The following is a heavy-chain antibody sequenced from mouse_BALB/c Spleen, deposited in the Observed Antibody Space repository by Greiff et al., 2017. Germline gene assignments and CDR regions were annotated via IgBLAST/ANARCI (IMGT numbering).Heavy chain of an antibody. V-gene: IGHV5-6-4*01. CDR2: ISSGGSYT. CDR3: TREGDYGSSYFDY. Sequence: EVQLVESGGGLVKPGGSLKLSCAASGFTFSSYTMSWVRQTPEKRLEWVATISSGGSYTYYPDSVKGRFTISRDNAKNTLYLQMSSLKSEDTAMYYCTREGDYGSSYFDYWGQGTTLTVSS. J-gene: IGHJ2*01. D-gene: IGHD1-1*01. CDR1: GFTFSSYT.